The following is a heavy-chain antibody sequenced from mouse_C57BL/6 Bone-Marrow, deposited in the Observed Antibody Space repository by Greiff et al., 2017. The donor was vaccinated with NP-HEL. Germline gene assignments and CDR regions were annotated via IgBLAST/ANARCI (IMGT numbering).Heavy chain of an antibody. D-gene: IGHD1-3*01. CDR3: TIAPLYYFDY. J-gene: IGHJ2*01. CDR2: IYPGNSDI. CDR1: GYTFTSYW. V-gene: IGHV1-5*01. Sequence: EVQLQQSGTVLARPGASVKMSCKTSGYTFTSYWMHWVKQRPGKGLEWIGAIYPGNSDISYNQKFKGKAKLTAVTSARTAYMELSSLTSADSAVYYCTIAPLYYFDYWGQGTTLTVSS.